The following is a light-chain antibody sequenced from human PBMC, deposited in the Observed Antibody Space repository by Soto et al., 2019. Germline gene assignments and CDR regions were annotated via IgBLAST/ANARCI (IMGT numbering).Light chain of an antibody. Sequence: IQMTLSTSSLSSSVGDRVTITCRASQGISSYLAWYQQKPGKAPKLLIYAASTLQSGVPSRFSGSGSGTDFTLTISCLQSEDFATYYCQQYYSYPRTFGQGTKVDI. CDR3: QQYYSYPRT. CDR1: QGISSY. V-gene: IGKV1-8*01. CDR2: AAS. J-gene: IGKJ1*01.